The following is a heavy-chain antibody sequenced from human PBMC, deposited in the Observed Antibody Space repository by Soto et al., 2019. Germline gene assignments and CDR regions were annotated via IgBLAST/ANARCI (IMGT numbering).Heavy chain of an antibody. Sequence: EVQLVESGGGLVKPGGSLRLSCAASGFTFSSYSMNWVRQAPGKGLEWVSSISSSSSYIYYADSVKGRFTISRDNAKNSLYLQMNSLRAEDTAVYYCARPPEQLVGGMDVWGQGTTVTVSS. CDR2: ISSSSSYI. D-gene: IGHD6-6*01. CDR3: ARPPEQLVGGMDV. J-gene: IGHJ6*02. CDR1: GFTFSSYS. V-gene: IGHV3-21*01.